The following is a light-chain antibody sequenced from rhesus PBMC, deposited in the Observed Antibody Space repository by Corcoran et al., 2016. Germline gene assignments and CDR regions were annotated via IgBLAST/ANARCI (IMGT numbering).Light chain of an antibody. J-gene: IGKJ2*01. Sequence: DIQMTQSPSSLSGSVGDRVTITCRASQGITSSLNWYQQKPVKAPKVLIYYANRLESGVASRFSGSGSGTEFTLTISSLQPEDFATYYCQHYNRLPYRFGQGTKVEIK. CDR1: QGITSS. V-gene: IGKV1-32*01. CDR2: YAN. CDR3: QHYNRLPYR.